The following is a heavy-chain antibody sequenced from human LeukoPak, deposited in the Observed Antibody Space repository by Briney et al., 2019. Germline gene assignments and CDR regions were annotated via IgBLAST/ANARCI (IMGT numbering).Heavy chain of an antibody. J-gene: IGHJ6*02. CDR3: ARRVVGSGETSEELLGFGLDL. CDR2: ISYHGHDK. V-gene: IGHV3-30*03. D-gene: IGHD3-10*01. CDR1: GFTFENHG. Sequence: PGGSLRLSCAASGFTFENHGMHWVRQAPGKGLDWVAVISYHGHDKYYADSVRGRFTISRDNSKNTLYLQMYSLRPEDTAVYYCARRVVGSGETSEELLGFGLDLWGQGATVTVSS.